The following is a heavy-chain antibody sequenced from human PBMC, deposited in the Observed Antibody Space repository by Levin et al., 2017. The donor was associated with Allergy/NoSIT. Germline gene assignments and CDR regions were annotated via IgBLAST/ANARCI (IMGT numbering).Heavy chain of an antibody. CDR1: GFTFSSYA. CDR3: HRFDGGYLFDY. Sequence: GESLKISCAASGFTFSSYAMHWVRQAPGKGLEWVAVISYDGSNKYYADSVKGRFTISRDNSKNTLYLQMNSLRAEDTAVYYCHRFDGGYLFDYWGQGTLVTVSS. V-gene: IGHV3-30-3*01. D-gene: IGHD2-15*01. CDR2: ISYDGSNK. J-gene: IGHJ4*02.